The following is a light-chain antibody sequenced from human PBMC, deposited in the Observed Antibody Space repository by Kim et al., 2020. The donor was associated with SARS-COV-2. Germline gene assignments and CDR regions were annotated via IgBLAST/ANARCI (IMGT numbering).Light chain of an antibody. CDR3: QQYDNLPIFT. Sequence: SVRDRVTITCQASQDISNYLNWYQQKPGKAPKLLIYDASNLETGVPSRFSGSGSGTDFTFTISSLQPEDIATYYCQQYDNLPIFTFGPGTKVDIK. CDR2: DAS. J-gene: IGKJ3*01. CDR1: QDISNY. V-gene: IGKV1-33*01.